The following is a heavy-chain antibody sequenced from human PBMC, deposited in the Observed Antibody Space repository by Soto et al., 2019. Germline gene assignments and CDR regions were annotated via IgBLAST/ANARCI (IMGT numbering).Heavy chain of an antibody. Sequence: QVQLVQSGAEVKKPGSSVKVSCKASGGTFSSYAISWVRQAPGQGLEWMGGIIPIFGTANYAQKFQGRVTITADESTSTAYMELRSLRSEDTAVYYCARHHRIVVVPAAEMPTYYYYYYGMDVWGQGTTVTVSS. CDR2: IIPIFGTA. CDR3: ARHHRIVVVPAAEMPTYYYYYYGMDV. CDR1: GGTFSSYA. V-gene: IGHV1-69*01. D-gene: IGHD2-2*01. J-gene: IGHJ6*02.